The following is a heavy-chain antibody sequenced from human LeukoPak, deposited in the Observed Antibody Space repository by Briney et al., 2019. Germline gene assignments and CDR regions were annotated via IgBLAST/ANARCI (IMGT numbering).Heavy chain of an antibody. J-gene: IGHJ4*02. CDR2: IWFDGSKE. Sequence: GGPLRLSCGAYAFTFNRNGMNWVRQAPGKGIEWVAHIWFDGSKEYYADSVKGRFTVSRDNSKNMLYLQMNSLRAEDTAVYYCAREQTSYLDYWGQGTLVSVSS. CDR1: AFTFNRNG. V-gene: IGHV3-30*12. CDR3: AREQTSYLDY.